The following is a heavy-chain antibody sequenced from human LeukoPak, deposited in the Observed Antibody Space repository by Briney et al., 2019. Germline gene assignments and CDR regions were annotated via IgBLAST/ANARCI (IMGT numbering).Heavy chain of an antibody. J-gene: IGHJ6*03. D-gene: IGHD5-18*01. CDR3: ARAWRGYSYGNYYYYMDV. CDR2: IIPIFGTA. V-gene: IGHV1-69*13. Sequence: SVKVSCKASGGTFSSYAISWVRQAPGQGLEWMGGIIPIFGTANYAQKFQGRVTITADESTSTAYMELSSLRSEDTAVYYCARAWRGYSYGNYYYYMDVWGKGTTVTVSS. CDR1: GGTFSSYA.